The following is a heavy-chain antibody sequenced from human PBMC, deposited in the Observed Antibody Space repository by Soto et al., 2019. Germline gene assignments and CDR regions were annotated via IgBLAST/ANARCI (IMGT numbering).Heavy chain of an antibody. Sequence: EVQLLESGGGLVQPGGSLRLSCAASGFTFSIYAMSWVRQAPGQGLEWVSAISGSGGSTYYADSVKGRFTISRDNSKNTLYLQMNSLRAEDTAVYYCAKDGGYCSSTSCAHYYYYGMDVWGQGTTVTVSS. CDR2: ISGSGGST. V-gene: IGHV3-23*01. CDR3: AKDGGYCSSTSCAHYYYYGMDV. CDR1: GFTFSIYA. D-gene: IGHD2-2*01. J-gene: IGHJ6*02.